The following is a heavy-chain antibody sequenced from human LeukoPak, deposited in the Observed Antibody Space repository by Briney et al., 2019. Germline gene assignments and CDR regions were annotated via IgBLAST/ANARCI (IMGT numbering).Heavy chain of an antibody. CDR1: GCTFTSYG. CDR2: ISAYNGNT. D-gene: IGHD3-16*02. J-gene: IGHJ4*02. V-gene: IGHV1-18*01. CDR3: ARDGWDYVWGSYRPFDY. Sequence: GASVKVSCKASGCTFTSYGISWVRQAPGQGLEWMGWISAYNGNTNYAQKLQGRITMTTDTSTSTAYMELRSLRSDDTAVYYCARDGWDYVWGSYRPFDYWGQGTLVTVSS.